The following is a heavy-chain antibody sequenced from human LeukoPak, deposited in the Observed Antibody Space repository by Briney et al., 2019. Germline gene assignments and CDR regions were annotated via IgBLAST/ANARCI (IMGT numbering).Heavy chain of an antibody. CDR2: ISWNSGSI. CDR3: ARGNTVTTTPFDY. J-gene: IGHJ4*02. D-gene: IGHD4-17*01. Sequence: PGRSLRLSCAASGFTFDDYAMHWVRQAPGKGLEWVSGISWNSGSIGYADSVKGRFTISRDNSKNTLYLQMNSLRAEDTAVYYCARGNTVTTTPFDYWGQGTLVTVSS. CDR1: GFTFDDYA. V-gene: IGHV3-9*01.